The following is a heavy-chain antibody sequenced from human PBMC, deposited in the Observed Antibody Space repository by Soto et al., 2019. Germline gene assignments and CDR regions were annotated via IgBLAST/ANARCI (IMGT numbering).Heavy chain of an antibody. CDR1: GYTFTGYY. J-gene: IGHJ3*02. CDR2: INPNSGGT. D-gene: IGHD5-18*01. V-gene: IGHV1-2*02. CDR3: ARVRLLLAMDAFDI. Sequence: ASVKVSCKASGYTFTGYYMHWVRQAPGQGLEWMGWINPNSGGTNYAQKFQGRVTMTRDTSISTDYMELSRLRSDDTAVYYCARVRLLLAMDAFDIWGKGTMVTVSS.